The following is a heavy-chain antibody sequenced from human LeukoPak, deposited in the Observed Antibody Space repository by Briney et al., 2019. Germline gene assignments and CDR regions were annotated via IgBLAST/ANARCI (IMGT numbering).Heavy chain of an antibody. CDR1: GFTFDDYG. D-gene: IGHD1-26*01. CDR3: AVRSGSYRGATRFDY. CDR2: INWNGGST. J-gene: IGHJ4*02. V-gene: IGHV3-20*04. Sequence: GGSLRLSCAASGFTFDDYGMSWVRQAPGKGLEWVSGINWNGGSTGYADSVKGRFTISRDNAKNSLYLQMNSLRAEDTAVYYCAVRSGSYRGATRFDYWGQGTLVTVSS.